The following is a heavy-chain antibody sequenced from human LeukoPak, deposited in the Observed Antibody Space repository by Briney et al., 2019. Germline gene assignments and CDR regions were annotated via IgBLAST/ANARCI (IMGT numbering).Heavy chain of an antibody. Sequence: PSETLSLTCTVSSGSISSTNYYWGWIRQPPGKGLEWIGSIYYSGSTYYNPSLKSRVTISVDTSKNQFSLKLSSVTAADTAVYYCARSRAGVALTWGQGTLVTVSS. V-gene: IGHV4-39*07. CDR3: ARSRAGVALT. D-gene: IGHD3-3*01. J-gene: IGHJ4*02. CDR2: IYYSGST. CDR1: SGSISSTNYY.